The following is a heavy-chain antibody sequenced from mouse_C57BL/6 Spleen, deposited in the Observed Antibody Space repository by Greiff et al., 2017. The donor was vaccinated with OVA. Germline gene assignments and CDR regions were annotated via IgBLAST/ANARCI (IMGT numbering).Heavy chain of an antibody. Sequence: QVQLQQPGAELVKPGASVKLSCKASGYTFTSYWMQWVKQRPGQGLEWIGEIDPSDSYTNYNQQFTGKATLTVDTSSSTAYRQLSSLTSEDSAVYYCARYTTVVAEYYAMYYWGQGTSVTVST. J-gene: IGHJ4*01. CDR3: ARYTTVVAEYYAMYY. CDR1: GYTFTSYW. D-gene: IGHD1-1*01. V-gene: IGHV1-50*01. CDR2: IDPSDSYT.